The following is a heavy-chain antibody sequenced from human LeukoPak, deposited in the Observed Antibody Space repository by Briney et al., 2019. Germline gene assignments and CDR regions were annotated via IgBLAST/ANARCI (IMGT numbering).Heavy chain of an antibody. CDR1: GGSFSGYY. Sequence: RTSETLSLTCAVYGGSFSGYYWSWIRQPPGKGLEWIGEINHSGSTNYNPSLKSRVTISVDTSKNQFSLKLSSVTAADTAVYYCARGRFDPWGQGTLVTVSS. CDR2: INHSGST. J-gene: IGHJ5*02. CDR3: ARGRFDP. V-gene: IGHV4-34*01.